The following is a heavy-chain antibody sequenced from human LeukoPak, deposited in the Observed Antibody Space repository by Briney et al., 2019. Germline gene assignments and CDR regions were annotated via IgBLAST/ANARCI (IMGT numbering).Heavy chain of an antibody. D-gene: IGHD3-10*01. CDR1: GGSFSGYY. V-gene: IGHV4-34*01. CDR2: INHSGST. J-gene: IGHJ6*03. Sequence: SETLSLTCAVYGGSFSGYYWSWIRQPPGKGLEWIGEINHSGSTNYNPSLKSRVTISVDTSKNQFSLKLSSVTAADTAVYYCARKGVTMVRGVIPNYYYYYMDVWGKGTTVTVSS. CDR3: ARKGVTMVRGVIPNYYYYYMDV.